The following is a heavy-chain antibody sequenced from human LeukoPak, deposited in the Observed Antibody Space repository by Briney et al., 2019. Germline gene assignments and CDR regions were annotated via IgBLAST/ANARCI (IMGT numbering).Heavy chain of an antibody. CDR1: GFTFSSYA. D-gene: IGHD3-10*01. J-gene: IGHJ6*02. V-gene: IGHV3-23*01. CDR2: ISGSGGDT. Sequence: GGSLRLSCAAFGFTFSSYAMGWVRQAPGKGLEWVSAISGSGGDTYYADSVKGRFTFSRDNSKNTLYLQMNSLRPEDTALYYCAKAVWFGEFDYYFFGLDVWGQGTTVTISS. CDR3: AKAVWFGEFDYYFFGLDV.